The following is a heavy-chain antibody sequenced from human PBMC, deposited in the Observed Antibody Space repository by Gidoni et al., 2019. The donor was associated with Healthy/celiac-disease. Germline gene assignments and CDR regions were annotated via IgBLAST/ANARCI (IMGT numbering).Heavy chain of an antibody. D-gene: IGHD6-19*01. V-gene: IGHV3-30-3*01. CDR1: GFTFSSYA. CDR3: ARDGAVAAPGDYYYYMDV. Sequence: QVQLVESGGGVVQPGRSLRLSCEASGFTFSSYAMHWVRQAPGKGLEWVAVISYDGSNKYYADSVKGRFTISRDNSKNTLYLQMNSLRAEDTAVYYCARDGAVAAPGDYYYYMDVWGKGTTVTVSS. CDR2: ISYDGSNK. J-gene: IGHJ6*03.